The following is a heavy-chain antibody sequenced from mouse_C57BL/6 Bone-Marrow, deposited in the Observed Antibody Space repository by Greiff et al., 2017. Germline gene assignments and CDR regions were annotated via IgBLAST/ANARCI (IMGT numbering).Heavy chain of an antibody. CDR3: AREDWDWYFDV. J-gene: IGHJ1*03. D-gene: IGHD4-1*01. Sequence: VQLQQPGAELVKPGASVKLSCKASGYTFTSYWMQWVKQRPGQGLEWIGEIDPSDSYTNYNQKFKGKATWTVDTSSSTAYMQLSSLTSEDSAVYYCAREDWDWYFDVWGTGTTVTVSS. CDR1: GYTFTSYW. V-gene: IGHV1-50*01. CDR2: IDPSDSYT.